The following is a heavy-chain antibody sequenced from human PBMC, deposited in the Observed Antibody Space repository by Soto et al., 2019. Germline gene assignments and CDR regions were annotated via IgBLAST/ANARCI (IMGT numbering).Heavy chain of an antibody. Sequence: PGGSLRLSCAASGFTFSSYEMNWVRQAPGKGLEWVSYISSSGSTIYYADSVKGRFTISRDNAKNSLYLQMNSLRAEDTAVYYCARDSGLYYYYGMDVWGQGTTVTVSS. J-gene: IGHJ6*02. CDR1: GFTFSSYE. V-gene: IGHV3-48*03. CDR3: ARDSGLYYYYGMDV. CDR2: ISSSGSTI. D-gene: IGHD3-10*01.